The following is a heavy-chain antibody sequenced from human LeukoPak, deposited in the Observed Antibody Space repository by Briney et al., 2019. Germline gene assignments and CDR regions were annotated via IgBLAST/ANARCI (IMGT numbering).Heavy chain of an antibody. CDR3: ASEGRPYYSTSGSHVYMAYSYIDV. D-gene: IGHD3-16*01. CDR2: IIPFFGTA. J-gene: IGHJ6*03. Sequence: SVKVSCKASGGTSNTSPITWVRQAPGQGPEWMGGIIPFFGTANYAQKFQDRVTITADASSSTAYMELSSLRSEDTAVYYCASEGRPYYSTSGSHVYMAYSYIDVWGKGTTVIVSS. V-gene: IGHV1-69*13. CDR1: GGTSNTSP.